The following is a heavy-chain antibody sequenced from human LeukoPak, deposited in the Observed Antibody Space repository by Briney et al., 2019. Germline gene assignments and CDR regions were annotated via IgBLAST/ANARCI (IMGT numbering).Heavy chain of an antibody. CDR3: ARDPTAAGTPFFDY. V-gene: IGHV3-64*01. CDR1: GFTFSSYA. Sequence: GGSLRLSCAASGFTFSSYAMHWVRQAPGKGLEYVSAISSNGGSTYYANSVKGRFTISRDNSKNTLYLQMGSLRAEDMAVYYCARDPTAAGTPFFDYWGQGTLVTVSS. J-gene: IGHJ4*02. D-gene: IGHD6-13*01. CDR2: ISSNGGST.